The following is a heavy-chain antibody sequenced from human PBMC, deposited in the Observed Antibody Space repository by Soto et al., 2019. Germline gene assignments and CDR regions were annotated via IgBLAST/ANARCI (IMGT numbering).Heavy chain of an antibody. CDR1: GFTFTSSA. J-gene: IGHJ4*02. CDR2: IVVGSGNT. D-gene: IGHD5-18*01. Sequence: SVKVSCKASGFTFTSSAMQWVRQARGQRLEWIGWIVVGSGNTNYAQKFQERVTITRDMSTSTAYMELSSLRSEDTAVYYCAAGYGYSYGYRNYWGQGTLVTVSS. V-gene: IGHV1-58*02. CDR3: AAGYGYSYGYRNY.